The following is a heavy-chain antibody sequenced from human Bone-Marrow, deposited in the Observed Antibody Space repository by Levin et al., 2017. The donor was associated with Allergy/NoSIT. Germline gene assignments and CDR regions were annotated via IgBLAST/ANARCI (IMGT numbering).Heavy chain of an antibody. CDR2: IYSTGGT. CDR1: GFTVGNNY. CDR3: SSAPGFSDY. J-gene: IGHJ4*02. Sequence: GESLKISCAASGFTVGNNYVAWVRQAPGKGLDWISVIYSTGGTHYADSVKGRFTISRDNSKNTVYLQMNSLRVEDTAVYYCSSAPGFSDYWGQGTLVTVSS. V-gene: IGHV3-66*01.